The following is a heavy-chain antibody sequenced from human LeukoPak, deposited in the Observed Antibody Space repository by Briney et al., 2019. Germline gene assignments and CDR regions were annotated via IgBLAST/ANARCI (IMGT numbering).Heavy chain of an antibody. Sequence: GESLKISCQGSGYSFGYIFSTYWIGWVRQMPGNGLEWVGIIYPGDSDTKYSPSFQGQVTISADKSISTAYLQWSSLKASDTAIYYCARQTNVQLLGNFGMDVWGQGTTVTVSS. V-gene: IGHV5-51*01. CDR3: ARQTNVQLLGNFGMDV. D-gene: IGHD3-10*01. J-gene: IGHJ6*02. CDR2: IYPGDSDT. CDR1: GYSFGYIFSTYW.